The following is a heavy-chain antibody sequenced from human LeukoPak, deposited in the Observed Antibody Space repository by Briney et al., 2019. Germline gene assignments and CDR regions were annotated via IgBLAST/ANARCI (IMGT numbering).Heavy chain of an antibody. Sequence: GESLQISCKGSGYSFTSYWIGWVRQMPGKGLEWMGIIYPGDSDTRYSPSFQGQVTISADKSISTAYLQWSSLKASDTAMYYCARQNIVVVPAAIQYYYYYYMDVWGKGTTVTVSS. V-gene: IGHV5-51*01. CDR1: GYSFTSYW. J-gene: IGHJ6*03. CDR2: IYPGDSDT. CDR3: ARQNIVVVPAAIQYYYYYYMDV. D-gene: IGHD2-2*02.